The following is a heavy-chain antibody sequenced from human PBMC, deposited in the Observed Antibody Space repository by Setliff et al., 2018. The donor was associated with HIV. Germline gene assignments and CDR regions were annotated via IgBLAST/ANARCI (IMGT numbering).Heavy chain of an antibody. V-gene: IGHV3-30*18. CDR1: GFTFSTYG. CDR2: ISYDGSKK. CDR3: AKARSEYQLMPWYDYMDV. D-gene: IGHD6-6*01. Sequence: PGGSLRLSCVGSGFTFSTYGIHWVRHTPGKGLEWVAVISYDGSKKHYADSVKGRFTVSRDNSKKTLYLQMNSLRPEDTAVYHCAKARSEYQLMPWYDYMDVWGQGTTVTVSS. J-gene: IGHJ6*03.